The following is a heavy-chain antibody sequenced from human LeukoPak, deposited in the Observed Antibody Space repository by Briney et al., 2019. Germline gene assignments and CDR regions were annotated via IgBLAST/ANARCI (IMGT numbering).Heavy chain of an antibody. CDR1: GGSISSGGYC. D-gene: IGHD3-22*01. CDR3: ARGQPVRRYYDSSGYYFRVIPAEYFQH. Sequence: SQTLSLTCTVSGGSISSGGYCWSWIRHHPGKGLEWIGYIYYSGSTYYNPSLKSRDIISVDTSNNQFSLKLSSVTAADTAVYYCARGQPVRRYYDSSGYYFRVIPAEYFQHWGQGTLVTVSS. CDR2: IYYSGST. J-gene: IGHJ1*01. V-gene: IGHV4-31*03.